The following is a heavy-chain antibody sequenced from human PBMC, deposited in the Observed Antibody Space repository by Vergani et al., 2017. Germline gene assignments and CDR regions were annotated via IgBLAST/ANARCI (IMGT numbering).Heavy chain of an antibody. V-gene: IGHV4-39*01. J-gene: IGHJ5*02. Sequence: QLQLQESGPGLVKPSATLSLTCSVSGASIRSSNYYWGWIRQPPGKGLEWIASIYYSGSTYYNPSLKSRVTISVDTSKNQFSLKLSSVTAAYTAVYFCARHSTVEWLVKLGWIDPWGQGTLVTVSS. CDR3: ARHSTVEWLVKLGWIDP. CDR2: IYYSGST. CDR1: GASIRSSNYY. D-gene: IGHD6-19*01.